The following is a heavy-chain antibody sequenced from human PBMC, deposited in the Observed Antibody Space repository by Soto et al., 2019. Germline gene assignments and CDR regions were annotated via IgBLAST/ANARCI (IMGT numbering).Heavy chain of an antibody. CDR3: ARSIVVVTALDY. D-gene: IGHD2-21*02. J-gene: IGHJ4*02. CDR1: GYTFTIYA. Sequence: ASVKGCCKASGYTFTIYAMHWVRQAPGQRLEWMGWINAGNGNTKYSQKFQGRVTITRDTSASTAYMELSSLRSEDTAVYYCARSIVVVTALDYWGLGTLVTVSS. CDR2: INAGNGNT. V-gene: IGHV1-3*01.